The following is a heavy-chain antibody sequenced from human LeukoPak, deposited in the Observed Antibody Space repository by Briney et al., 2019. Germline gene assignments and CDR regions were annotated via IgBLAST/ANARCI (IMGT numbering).Heavy chain of an antibody. Sequence: SETLSLTCTVSGGSISSSSYYWGWIRQPPGKGLEWIGSIYYSGSTYYNPSLKSRVTISVDTSKNQFSLKLSSVTAADTAVYYCARVRSSWFDYWGQGTLVTVSS. J-gene: IGHJ4*02. D-gene: IGHD6-13*01. CDR2: IYYSGST. CDR3: ARVRSSWFDY. CDR1: GGSISSSSYY. V-gene: IGHV4-39*07.